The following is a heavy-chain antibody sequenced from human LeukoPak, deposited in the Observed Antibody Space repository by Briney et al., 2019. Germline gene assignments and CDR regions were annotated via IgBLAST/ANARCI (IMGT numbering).Heavy chain of an antibody. CDR2: IIHSGST. J-gene: IGHJ5*02. Sequence: SETLSLTCAVYGGSFSVYYWSWIRQPPGKGLEWIGEIIHSGSTNYNPSLKSRVTISVDTSKNQFSLKLSSVTAADTAVYYCATGRPSYYYDSSGYEFDPWGQGTLVTVSS. D-gene: IGHD3-22*01. CDR3: ATGRPSYYYDSSGYEFDP. CDR1: GGSFSVYY. V-gene: IGHV4-34*12.